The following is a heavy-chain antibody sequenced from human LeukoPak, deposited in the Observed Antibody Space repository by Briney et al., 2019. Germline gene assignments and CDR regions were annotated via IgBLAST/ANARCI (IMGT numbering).Heavy chain of an antibody. J-gene: IGHJ3*02. CDR2: INHSGST. Sequence: SETLSLTCAVYGGSFSGYYWSWIRQPPGKGLEWIGEINHSGSTNYNPSLKSRVTISVDTSKNQFSLKLSSVTAADTAVYYCAETTVSTFDAFDIWGQGTMVTVSS. CDR1: GGSFSGYY. V-gene: IGHV4-34*01. CDR3: AETTVSTFDAFDI. D-gene: IGHD4-17*01.